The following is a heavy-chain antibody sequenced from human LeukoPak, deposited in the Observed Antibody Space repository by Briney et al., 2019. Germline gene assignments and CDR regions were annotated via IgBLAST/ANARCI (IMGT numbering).Heavy chain of an antibody. D-gene: IGHD1-1*01. V-gene: IGHV3-33*08. CDR3: ARVLYYYYGMDV. Sequence: GGPLRLSCAASGFTFSSYAMSWVRQAPGKGLEWVAVIWYDGSNKYYADSVKGRFTISRDNSKNTLYLQMNSLRAEDTAVYYCARVLYYYYGMDVWGQGTTVTVSS. J-gene: IGHJ6*02. CDR2: IWYDGSNK. CDR1: GFTFSSYA.